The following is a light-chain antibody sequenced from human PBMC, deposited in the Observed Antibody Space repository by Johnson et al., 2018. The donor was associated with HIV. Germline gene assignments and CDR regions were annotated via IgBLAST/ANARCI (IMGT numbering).Light chain of an antibody. CDR2: DNN. CDR3: GTWDTSLSAGGV. CDR1: TYNIGNNY. Sequence: HSVLTQPPSVSAAPGQKVTISCSGSTYNIGNNYVSWYQQLPGTAPKLLIYDNNKRPSGIPDRFSGSKSGTSATLGITGLQTGDEADYYCGTWDTSLSAGGVFGSGTKVPVL. V-gene: IGLV1-51*01. J-gene: IGLJ1*01.